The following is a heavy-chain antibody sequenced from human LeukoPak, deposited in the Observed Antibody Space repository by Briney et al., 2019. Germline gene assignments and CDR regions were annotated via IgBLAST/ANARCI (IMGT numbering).Heavy chain of an antibody. Sequence: GSLRLSCAASGFTFSSYSMNWIRQPPGKGLEWIGEINHSGSTNYNPSLKSRVTISVDTSKNQFSLKLSSVTAADTAVYYCARGITADYWGQGTLVTVSS. CDR3: ARGITADY. CDR2: INHSGST. J-gene: IGHJ4*02. V-gene: IGHV4-34*01. D-gene: IGHD1-14*01. CDR1: GFTFSSYS.